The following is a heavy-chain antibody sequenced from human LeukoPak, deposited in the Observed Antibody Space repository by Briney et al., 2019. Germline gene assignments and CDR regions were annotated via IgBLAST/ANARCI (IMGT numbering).Heavy chain of an antibody. Sequence: SETLSLTCTVSGGSISSGDYYWSWIRQPPGKGLEWIGYIYYSGSTYYNPSLKSRVAISVDTSKNQFSLELSSVTAADTAVYYCQEEGYSSGYYVSLWGQGTLVTVSS. CDR2: IYYSGST. CDR1: GGSISSGDYY. V-gene: IGHV4-30-4*01. CDR3: QEEGYSSGYYVSL. J-gene: IGHJ4*02. D-gene: IGHD3-22*01.